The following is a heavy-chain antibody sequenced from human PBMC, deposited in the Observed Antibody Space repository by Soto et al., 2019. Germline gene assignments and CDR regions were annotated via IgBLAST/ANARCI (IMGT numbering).Heavy chain of an antibody. CDR3: AHNPPQDSGAFDI. D-gene: IGHD6-19*01. V-gene: IGHV2-5*02. CDR2: LYWDDDN. CDR1: GFSLRTTGVG. Sequence: SGPTLVNHTQALTLTCTFSGFSLRTTGVGVGWIRQPPGKALEWLALLYWDDDNRYNPSLKSRLTLTKDASKSQVVLTLTNVDPADTATYYCAHNPPQDSGAFDIWGQGTMVTVSS. J-gene: IGHJ3*02.